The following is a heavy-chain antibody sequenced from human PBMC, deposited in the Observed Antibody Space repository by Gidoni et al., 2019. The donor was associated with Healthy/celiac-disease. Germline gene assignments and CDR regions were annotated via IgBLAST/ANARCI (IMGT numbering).Heavy chain of an antibody. CDR3: ASSLPLEEGPDSGYAFDI. CDR1: GGTFSSYA. D-gene: IGHD1-26*01. Sequence: QVQLVQSGAEVKKPGSSVKVSCKASGGTFSSYAISWVLQAPGQGLEWMGGIIPILGTANYAQKFRGRVTITADESTRAAYMELSSLRAEDTAVYYWASSLPLEEGPDSGYAFDIWGQGTMVTVSS. J-gene: IGHJ3*02. CDR2: IIPILGTA. V-gene: IGHV1-69*01.